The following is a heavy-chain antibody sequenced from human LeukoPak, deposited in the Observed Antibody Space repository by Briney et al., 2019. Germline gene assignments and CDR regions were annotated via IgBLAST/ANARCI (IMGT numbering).Heavy chain of an antibody. CDR1: AYNFTGYY. J-gene: IGHJ5*02. CDR2: INPNSGGT. Sequence: GASVKVSCKASAYNFTGYYMHWVRQAPGQGLEWMGWINPNSGGTNYAQKFQGRVTMTRDTSISTAYMELSRLRSDDTAVYYCARDLQIVVVPAAVGFGFDPWGQGTLVTVSS. CDR3: ARDLQIVVVPAAVGFGFDP. V-gene: IGHV1-2*02. D-gene: IGHD2-2*01.